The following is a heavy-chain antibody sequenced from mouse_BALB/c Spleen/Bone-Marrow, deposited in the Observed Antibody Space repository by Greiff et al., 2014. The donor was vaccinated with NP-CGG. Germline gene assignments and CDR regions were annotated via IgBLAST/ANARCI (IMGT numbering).Heavy chain of an antibody. D-gene: IGHD3-3*01. J-gene: IGHJ2*01. V-gene: IGHV1-54*01. CDR2: INPGGGGT. Sequence: VQLQQSGAELVRPGTSVKVSCKASGYAFTNYLIEWVKQRPGQGLEWIGMINPGGGGTNYNGNFEGKETLTADKSSSTAYMQLSSLTSDDSAVYFCARRDGSYFDYWGQGTTLTVSS. CDR1: GYAFTNYL. CDR3: ARRDGSYFDY.